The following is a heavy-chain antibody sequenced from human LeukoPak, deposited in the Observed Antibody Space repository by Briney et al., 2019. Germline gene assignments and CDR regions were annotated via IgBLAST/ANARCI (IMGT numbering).Heavy chain of an antibody. CDR1: GVSITSYY. CDR2: IYYSGST. CDR3: AREAIRFLEWLDLDY. V-gene: IGHV4-59*12. Sequence: TSETLSLTCTVSGVSITSYYWSWIRQPPGKGLEWIGYIYYSGSTNYNPSLKSRVTISVDTSKNQFSLKLSSVTAADTAVYYCAREAIRFLEWLDLDYWGQGTLVTVSS. J-gene: IGHJ4*02. D-gene: IGHD3-3*01.